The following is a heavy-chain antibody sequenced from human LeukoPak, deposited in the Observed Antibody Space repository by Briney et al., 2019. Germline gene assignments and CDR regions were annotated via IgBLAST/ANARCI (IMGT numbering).Heavy chain of an antibody. CDR1: GFTFSSYA. Sequence: GGSLRLSCEASGFTFSSYAMTWVRQAPGKGLEWVSTISGSGGYTYYTDSVQGRFTISRDNSKITLYLKMNSLRAEDTAVYYCTKDGQPSTRSYLCTNGICYEDYWGQGTLVTVSS. V-gene: IGHV3-23*01. CDR2: ISGSGGYT. D-gene: IGHD2-8*01. J-gene: IGHJ4*02. CDR3: TKDGQPSTRSYLCTNGICYEDY.